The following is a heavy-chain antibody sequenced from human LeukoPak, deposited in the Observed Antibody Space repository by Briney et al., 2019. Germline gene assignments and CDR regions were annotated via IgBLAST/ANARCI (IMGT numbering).Heavy chain of an antibody. D-gene: IGHD2-15*01. CDR3: ARRIPGLTPHIDY. CDR2: IKQDGSEK. V-gene: IGHV3-7*01. Sequence: GGSLRLSCAASGFTFSSYWMSWVRQAPGKGLEWVTNIKQDGSEKYYVDSVKGRFTISRDNAKNSLYLQMNSLRAEDTAVYYCARRIPGLTPHIDYWGQGTPVTVSS. CDR1: GFTFSSYW. J-gene: IGHJ4*02.